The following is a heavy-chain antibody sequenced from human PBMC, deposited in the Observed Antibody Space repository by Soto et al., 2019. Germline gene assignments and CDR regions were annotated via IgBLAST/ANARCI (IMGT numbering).Heavy chain of an antibody. CDR2: IYYSGNT. CDR3: ARDRLMATAGTARHYFGLDV. CDR1: GGSISSGGYY. D-gene: IGHD5-18*01. V-gene: IGHV4-31*11. J-gene: IGHJ6*02. Sequence: SETLSLTCAVSGGSISSGGYYWSWVRQNPRRGLEWIGNIYYSGNTYYNPSLKSRLTISVDTSKNQFSLNLSSVTAADTAVYYCARDRLMATAGTARHYFGLDVWGQGTTVTVSS.